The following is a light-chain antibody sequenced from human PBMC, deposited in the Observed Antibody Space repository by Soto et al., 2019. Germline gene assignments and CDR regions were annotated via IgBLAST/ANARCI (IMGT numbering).Light chain of an antibody. CDR1: QSITIY. CDR3: QQSYSTLWT. V-gene: IGKV1-39*01. Sequence: DIQMTHSPSTLSASVGDRVTITSRASQSITIYLNWYQQKPGEAPNLLIFGASTLQSGVPSRFSGSGSGTDFTLTISSLQPEDFATYYCQQSYSTLWTFGQGTKVDI. CDR2: GAS. J-gene: IGKJ1*01.